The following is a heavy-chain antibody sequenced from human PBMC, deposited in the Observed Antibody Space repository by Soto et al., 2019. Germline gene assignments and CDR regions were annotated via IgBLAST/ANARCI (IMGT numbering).Heavy chain of an antibody. V-gene: IGHV4-61*01. D-gene: IGHD3-22*01. CDR1: GGSVSSANYY. J-gene: IGHJ5*02. CDR2: IYYSGST. CDR3: TRHGYYYNSDNWFDP. Sequence: QVQLQESGPGLVKPSETLSLTCTVSGGSVSSANYYWTWIRQPPGKRLEWIGDIYYSGSTNYNPPLESRVTISVDTSKNQFSLNLSSVTAANTAVYFCTRHGYYYNSDNWFDPWGQGTLVTVSS.